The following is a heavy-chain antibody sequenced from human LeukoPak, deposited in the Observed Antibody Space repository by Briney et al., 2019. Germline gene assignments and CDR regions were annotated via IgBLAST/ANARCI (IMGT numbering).Heavy chain of an antibody. Sequence: PSETLSLTCTVSGGSISSSSYYWGWIRQPPGKGLEWIGSIYYSGSTYYNPSLKSRVTISVDTSKNQFSLKLSSVTAADTAVYYCARDHLYRSGGRNYGMDVWGQGTTVTVSS. J-gene: IGHJ6*02. CDR2: IYYSGST. D-gene: IGHD2-15*01. V-gene: IGHV4-39*07. CDR1: GGSISSSSYY. CDR3: ARDHLYRSGGRNYGMDV.